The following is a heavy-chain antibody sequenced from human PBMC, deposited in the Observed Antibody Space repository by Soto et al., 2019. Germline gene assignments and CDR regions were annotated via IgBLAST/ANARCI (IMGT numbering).Heavy chain of an antibody. CDR1: GFTFSSYA. CDR3: AKEPTNGIAAAGPWFDP. D-gene: IGHD6-13*01. J-gene: IGHJ5*02. V-gene: IGHV3-23*01. CDR2: ISGSGGST. Sequence: GGSLRLSCAASGFTFSSYAMSWVRQAPGKGLEWVSAISGSGGSTYYADSVKGRFTISRDNSKNTLYLQMNSLRAEDTAVYYCAKEPTNGIAAAGPWFDPWGQGTLVTVSS.